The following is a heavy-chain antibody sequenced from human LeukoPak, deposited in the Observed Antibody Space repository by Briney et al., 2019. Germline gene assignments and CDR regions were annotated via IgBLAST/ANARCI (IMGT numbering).Heavy chain of an antibody. V-gene: IGHV3-53*01. Sequence: GGSLRLSCAASGFTVSSNYMSWVRQAAGKEREGVSVIYRGGSTYYADSVKGRFTISRDNSKNTLYLQMNSLRAEDTAVYYCARGAPYCSSTSCYVNWFDPWGQGTLVTVSS. CDR3: ARGAPYCSSTSCYVNWFDP. J-gene: IGHJ5*02. D-gene: IGHD2-2*01. CDR2: IYRGGST. CDR1: GFTVSSNY.